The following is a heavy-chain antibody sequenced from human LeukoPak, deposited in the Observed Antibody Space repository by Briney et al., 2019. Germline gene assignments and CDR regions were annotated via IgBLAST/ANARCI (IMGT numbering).Heavy chain of an antibody. CDR1: GFTFDDYT. CDR3: AKGLCSGGSCCPDH. Sequence: GGSLRLSCAASGFTFDDYTMHWVRQAPGKNLEWISLIGWDGDGANYADSVKGRFTIARDNKKNLLYLQMDSLRSEDTALYFCAKGLCSGGSCCPDHWGQGNLVTVSS. J-gene: IGHJ5*02. D-gene: IGHD2-15*01. V-gene: IGHV3-43*01. CDR2: IGWDGDGA.